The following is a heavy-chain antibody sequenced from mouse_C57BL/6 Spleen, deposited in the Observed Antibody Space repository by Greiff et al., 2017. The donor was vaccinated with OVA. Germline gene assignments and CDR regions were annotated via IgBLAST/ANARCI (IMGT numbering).Heavy chain of an antibody. CDR3: ASYDNFDY. CDR2: INPSSGYT. V-gene: IGHV1-4*01. CDR1: GYTFTSYT. Sequence: VQLQQSGAELARPGASVKMSCKASGYTFTSYTMHWVKQRPGQGLEWIGYINPSSGYTKYNQKFKDKATLTADKSSSTAYMQLSSLTSEDSAVYYCASYDNFDYWGQGTTLTVSS. J-gene: IGHJ2*01. D-gene: IGHD2-12*01.